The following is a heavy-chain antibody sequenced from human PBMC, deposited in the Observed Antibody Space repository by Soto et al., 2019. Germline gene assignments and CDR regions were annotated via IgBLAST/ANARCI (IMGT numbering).Heavy chain of an antibody. Sequence: SVKVSCKASGGTFSSYAISWVRQAPGQGLEWMGGIIPIFGTANYAQKFQGRVTITADESTSTAYMELSSLRSEDTAVYYCARDVRTAYYYDSSGYLGSYYYYGMDVWGQGTTVTVSS. CDR1: GGTFSSYA. D-gene: IGHD3-22*01. CDR3: ARDVRTAYYYDSSGYLGSYYYYGMDV. J-gene: IGHJ6*02. CDR2: IIPIFGTA. V-gene: IGHV1-69*13.